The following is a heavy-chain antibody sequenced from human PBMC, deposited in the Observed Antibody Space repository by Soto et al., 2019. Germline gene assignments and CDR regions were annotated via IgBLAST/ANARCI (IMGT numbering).Heavy chain of an antibody. CDR1: GFTFSDYV. CDR3: ARDRSTDFGLDV. Sequence: EVQLLESGGDLVQPGGSLSLSCVASGFTFSDYVMSWVRQVPGKGLEWVSSISDGGERTDYRDSVRGRFTISRDNARFTLHLQMNSLRVDDTAIYFCARDRSTDFGLDVWGQGTTVTVSS. J-gene: IGHJ6*02. CDR2: ISDGGERT. V-gene: IGHV3-23*01. D-gene: IGHD3-3*01.